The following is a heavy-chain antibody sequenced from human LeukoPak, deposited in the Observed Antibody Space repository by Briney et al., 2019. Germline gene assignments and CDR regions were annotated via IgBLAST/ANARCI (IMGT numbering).Heavy chain of an antibody. V-gene: IGHV3-23*01. Sequence: GGSLRLSCAASGFTFSSCAMSWVRQAPGKGLEWVSAISGSGGSTYYADSVKGRFTISRDNSKNTLYLQMSSLRAEDTAVYYCAKDFGSGWYEVWFDPWGQGTLVTVSS. CDR1: GFTFSSCA. J-gene: IGHJ5*02. CDR2: ISGSGGST. CDR3: AKDFGSGWYEVWFDP. D-gene: IGHD6-19*01.